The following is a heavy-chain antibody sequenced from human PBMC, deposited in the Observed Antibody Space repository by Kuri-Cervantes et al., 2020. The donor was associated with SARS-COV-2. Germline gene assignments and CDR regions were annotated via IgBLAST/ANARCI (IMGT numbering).Heavy chain of an antibody. Sequence: GESLKISCAASGFTLDDYGMYWVRQAPGKGLEWVSVIYSGGSTYYADSVKGRFTISRDNSKNTLYLQMNSLRAEDTAVYYCAREGVEAFDIWGQGTMVTVSS. J-gene: IGHJ3*02. V-gene: IGHV3-53*05. CDR3: AREGVEAFDI. D-gene: IGHD1-1*01. CDR2: IYSGGST. CDR1: GFTLDDYG.